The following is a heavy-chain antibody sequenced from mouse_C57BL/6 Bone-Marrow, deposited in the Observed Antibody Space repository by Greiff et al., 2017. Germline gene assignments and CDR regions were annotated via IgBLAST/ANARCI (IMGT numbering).Heavy chain of an antibody. CDR2: IDPNSGGT. CDR1: GYAFTSYW. Sequence: QVQLQQPGAELVKPGASVKLSCKASGYAFTSYWMHWVKQRPGRGLEWIGRIDPNSGGTKYNEKFQSKATLTVDKPSSTAYMQLSSLTSADSAVFYCVRVNYNYDIREYYCMDYWGQGTSVTVSA. CDR3: VRVNYNYDIREYYCMDY. V-gene: IGHV1-72*01. J-gene: IGHJ4*01. D-gene: IGHD2-12*01.